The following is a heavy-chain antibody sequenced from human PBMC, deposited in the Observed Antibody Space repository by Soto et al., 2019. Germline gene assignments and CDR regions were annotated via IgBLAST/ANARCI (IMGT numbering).Heavy chain of an antibody. J-gene: IGHJ6*02. CDR3: ARDWRYDILTGSRPPGYYYYGMDV. CDR2: INPSGGST. CDR1: GYTFTSYY. D-gene: IGHD3-9*01. V-gene: IGHV1-46*01. Sequence: GASVKVSCKASGYTFTSYYMHWVRQAPGQGLEWMGIINPSGGSTSYAQKFQGRVTMTRDVSTTTVYMELSSLRSEDTAVYYCARDWRYDILTGSRPPGYYYYGMDVWGQGTTVTVSS.